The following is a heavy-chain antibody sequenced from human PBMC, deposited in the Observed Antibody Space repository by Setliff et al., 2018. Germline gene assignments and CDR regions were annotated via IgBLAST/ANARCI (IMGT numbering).Heavy chain of an antibody. Sequence: PSETLSLTCTVSGGSISSSYWSWIRQPPGKGLEWIGYFYHSGSMNYSPSLKGRVTMSVDTSNNQLSLKLTSVSAADTAVYYCARGSYYDYSGYSPDYFDYWGQGTLVTVSS. D-gene: IGHD3-22*01. CDR2: FYHSGSM. CDR3: ARGSYYDYSGYSPDYFDY. J-gene: IGHJ4*02. V-gene: IGHV4-59*08. CDR1: GGSISSSY.